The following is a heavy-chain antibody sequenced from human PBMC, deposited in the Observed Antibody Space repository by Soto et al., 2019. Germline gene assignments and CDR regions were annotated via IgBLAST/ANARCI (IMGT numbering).Heavy chain of an antibody. CDR3: AKDQMGYSYLYGMDV. V-gene: IGHV5-10-1*01. Sequence: GESLKISCKGSGYSFTSYWISWVRQMPGKGLEWMGRIDPSDSYTNYSPSFQGHVTISADKSISTAYLQWSSLKASDTAMYYCAKDQMGYSYLYGMDVWGQGTTVTVSS. CDR1: GYSFTSYW. J-gene: IGHJ6*02. D-gene: IGHD5-18*01. CDR2: IDPSDSYT.